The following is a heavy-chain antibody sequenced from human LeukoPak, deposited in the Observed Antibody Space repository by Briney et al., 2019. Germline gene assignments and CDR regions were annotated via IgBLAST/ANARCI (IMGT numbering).Heavy chain of an antibody. V-gene: IGHV4-34*01. CDR2: INHSGST. CDR1: GGSFSGYY. J-gene: IGHJ3*02. Sequence: SETLSLTCAVYGGSFSGYYWSWIRQPPGKGLEWIGEINHSGSTDYNPSLKSRVTISVDTSKNQFSLKLSSVTAADTAVYYCARERKYYYDSSGYHVIAFDIWGQGTMVTVSS. CDR3: ARERKYYYDSSGYHVIAFDI. D-gene: IGHD3-22*01.